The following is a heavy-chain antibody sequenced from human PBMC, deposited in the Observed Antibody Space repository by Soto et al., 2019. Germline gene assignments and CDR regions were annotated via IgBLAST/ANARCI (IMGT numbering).Heavy chain of an antibody. J-gene: IGHJ5*02. CDR2: IIPIFGTA. V-gene: IGHV1-69*06. CDR1: GGTFSSYA. Sequence: SVKVSCKASGGTFSSYAISWVRQAPGQGLEWMGGIIPIFGTANYAQKFQGRVTITADKSTSTAYMELSSLRSEDTAVYYCAREGITIFGVVITNWFDPWGQGTLVP. CDR3: AREGITIFGVVITNWFDP. D-gene: IGHD3-3*01.